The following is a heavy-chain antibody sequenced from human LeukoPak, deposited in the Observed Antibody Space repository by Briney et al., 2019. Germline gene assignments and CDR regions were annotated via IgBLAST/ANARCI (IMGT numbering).Heavy chain of an antibody. CDR2: NYPDEFNI. D-gene: IGHD2-2*03. CDR1: GYGFATYW. CDR3: ARPPSRGYSSSFEY. V-gene: IGHV5-51*01. Sequence: GESLKISCKGSGYGFATYWIAWVRQVPGKGLVWMGINYPDEFNIRYSPSFQGQVTISADKSISTASLQWSSLKASDTAIYYCARPPSRGYSSSFEYWGQGTLVTVSS. J-gene: IGHJ4*02.